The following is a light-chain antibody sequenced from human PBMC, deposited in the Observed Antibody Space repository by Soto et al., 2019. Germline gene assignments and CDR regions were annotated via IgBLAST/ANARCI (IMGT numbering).Light chain of an antibody. CDR1: SSDVGNYNY. J-gene: IGLJ7*01. CDR2: DVS. CDR3: CCYAGNNIVR. Sequence: QSALTQPPSVSGSPGQSVSISCTGTSSDVGNYNYVSWYQQHPGKAPKLMIFDVSRRPSGVPDRFSDSKSGNTASLTISGPQAQDEEAYCCCCYAGNNIVRFGGGTQLTLL. V-gene: IGLV2-11*01.